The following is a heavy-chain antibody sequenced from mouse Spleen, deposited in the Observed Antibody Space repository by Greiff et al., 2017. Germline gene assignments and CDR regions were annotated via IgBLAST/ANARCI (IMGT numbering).Heavy chain of an antibody. J-gene: IGHJ1*01. V-gene: IGHV14-1*01. CDR1: GFNIKDYY. CDR2: IDPEDGDT. D-gene: IGHD2-5*01. CDR3: TTAYYSNYVDWYFDV. Sequence: EVQLQQSGAELVRPGASVKLSCTASGFNIKDYYMHWVKQRPEQGLEWIGRIDPEDGDTEYAPKFQGKATMTADTSSNTAYLQLSSLTSEDTAVYYCTTAYYSNYVDWYFDVWGAGTTVTVSS.